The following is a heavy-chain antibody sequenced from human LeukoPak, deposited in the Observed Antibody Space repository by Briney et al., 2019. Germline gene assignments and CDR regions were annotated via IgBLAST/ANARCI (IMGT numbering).Heavy chain of an antibody. V-gene: IGHV4-34*01. D-gene: IGHD6-25*01. CDR3: ARGDRKQRLANYYYYGMDV. J-gene: IGHJ6*02. CDR1: GGSFSGYY. CDR2: INHSGST. Sequence: SETLSLTCAVYGGSFSGYYWSWIRQPPGKGLEWIGEINHSGSTNYNPSLKSRVTISVDTSKSQFSLKLSSVTAADTAVYYCARGDRKQRLANYYYYGMDVWGQGTTVIVSS.